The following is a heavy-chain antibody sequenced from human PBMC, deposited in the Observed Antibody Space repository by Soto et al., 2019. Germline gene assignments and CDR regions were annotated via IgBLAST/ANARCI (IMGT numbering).Heavy chain of an antibody. D-gene: IGHD3-10*01. J-gene: IGHJ6*02. CDR2: IYPGDSDT. CDR1: GYSFTSYW. Sequence: GESLKISCKGSGYSFTSYWIGWVRQMPGKGLEWMGIIYPGDSDTRYSPSFQGQVTISADNSISTAYLQWSSLKASDTAMYFFSGGGVRGVITRTRDYYGMDVWGQGTTVTVSS. V-gene: IGHV5-51*01. CDR3: SGGGVRGVITRTRDYYGMDV.